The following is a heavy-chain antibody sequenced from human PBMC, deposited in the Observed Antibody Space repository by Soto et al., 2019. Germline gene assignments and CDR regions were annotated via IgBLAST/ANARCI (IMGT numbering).Heavy chain of an antibody. CDR2: IIPIFGTA. V-gene: IGHV1-69*06. D-gene: IGHD6-19*01. CDR3: TGGIAVAGTWYFDY. Sequence: QVQLVQSGAEVKKPGSSVKVSCKASGGTFSSYAISWVRQAPGQGLEWMGGIIPIFGTANYAQKFQGRVTITADKSTSTVYMELSSLRSEETAVYYCTGGIAVAGTWYFDYWGQGTLVTVSS. CDR1: GGTFSSYA. J-gene: IGHJ4*02.